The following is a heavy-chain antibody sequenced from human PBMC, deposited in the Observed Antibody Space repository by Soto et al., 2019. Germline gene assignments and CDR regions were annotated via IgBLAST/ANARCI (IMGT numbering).Heavy chain of an antibody. J-gene: IGHJ6*02. CDR1: SGSISRGDYY. CDR3: ARNGDSTGTFYYGMDV. Sequence: PSETLSLTCTVSSGSISRGDYYWSWIRQPPGKGLEWIGYIYYSGSTYYNPPLKSRVTISVDTSKNQFSLKLSSVTAADTAVYYCARNGDSTGTFYYGMDVWGQGTTVTVSS. V-gene: IGHV4-30-4*01. D-gene: IGHD4-17*01. CDR2: IYYSGST.